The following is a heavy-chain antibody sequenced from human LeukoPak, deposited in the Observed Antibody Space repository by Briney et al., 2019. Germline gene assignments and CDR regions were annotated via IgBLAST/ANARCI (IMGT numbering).Heavy chain of an antibody. Sequence: GGSLRLSCAASGFTFSSYAMSWVRQAPGMGLEWVSGISGSGDSTYYADSVKGRFTISRDNSKNTLYLQMNSLRAGDTAVYYCAKAYSSGHGTVVDYWGQGTLVTVSS. D-gene: IGHD6-19*01. CDR2: ISGSGDST. V-gene: IGHV3-23*01. CDR1: GFTFSSYA. J-gene: IGHJ4*02. CDR3: AKAYSSGHGTVVDY.